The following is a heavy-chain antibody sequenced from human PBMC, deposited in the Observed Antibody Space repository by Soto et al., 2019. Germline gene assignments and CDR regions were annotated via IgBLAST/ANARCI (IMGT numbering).Heavy chain of an antibody. CDR3: ARVGLMIWFKSQHSGMDV. V-gene: IGHV1-8*01. J-gene: IGHJ6*02. CDR2: MNPNSGNT. Sequence: ASVKVSCKASGYTFTSYDINWVRQATGQGLEWMGWMNPNSGNTGYAQKFQGRVTMTRNTSISTAYMELSSLRSEDTAVYYCARVGLMIWFKSQHSGMDVWGQGTTVTVSS. CDR1: GYTFTSYD. D-gene: IGHD3-10*01.